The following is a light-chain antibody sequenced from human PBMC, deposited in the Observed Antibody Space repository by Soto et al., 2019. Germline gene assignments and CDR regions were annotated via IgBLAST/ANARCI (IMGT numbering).Light chain of an antibody. CDR2: DAS. J-gene: IGKJ5*01. V-gene: IGKV1-5*01. Sequence: DIPMTQSPSTLSASVGDRVTITCRASLTISSWLAWYLQKPGKAPNLLIYDASTLERGVPSRFSGTGSGTEFTLTLDRLQPDDFATYYFQQYHTSSITFGQGTRLEIK. CDR3: QQYHTSSIT. CDR1: LTISSW.